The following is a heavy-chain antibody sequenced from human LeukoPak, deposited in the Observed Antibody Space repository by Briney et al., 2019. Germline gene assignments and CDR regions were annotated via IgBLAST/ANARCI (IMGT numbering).Heavy chain of an antibody. J-gene: IGHJ4*02. D-gene: IGHD5-24*01. V-gene: IGHV4-59*01. CDR2: KHYSGTT. Sequence: SETLSLTCTVSNGSINNYYWTWIRQPPGKGLEWIGYKHYSGTTKYNPSLKSRVTISVDTSKNQFSLRLSSVTAADTAVYYCARSEDAYNSFDSWGQGTLVSVSS. CDR1: NGSINNYY. CDR3: ARSEDAYNSFDS.